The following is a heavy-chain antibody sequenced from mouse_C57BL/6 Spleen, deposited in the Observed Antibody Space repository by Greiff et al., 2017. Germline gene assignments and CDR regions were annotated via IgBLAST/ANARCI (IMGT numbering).Heavy chain of an antibody. D-gene: IGHD2-4*01. CDR1: GYTFTDYN. J-gene: IGHJ2*01. CDR2: INPNNGGT. V-gene: IGHV1-22*01. Sequence: EVQRVESGPELVKPGASVKMSCKASGYTFTDYNMHWVKQSHGKSLEWIGYINPNNGGTSYNQKFKGKATLTVNKSSSTAYMELRSLTSEDSAVYYCASIIYYDYFDYWGQGTTLTVSS. CDR3: ASIIYYDYFDY.